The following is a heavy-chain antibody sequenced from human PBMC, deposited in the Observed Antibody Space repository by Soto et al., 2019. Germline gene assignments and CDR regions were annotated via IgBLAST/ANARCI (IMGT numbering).Heavy chain of an antibody. V-gene: IGHV1-69*02. Sequence: GASVKVSCKASGGTFSSYTISWVRQAPGQGLEWMGRIIPILGIANYAQKFQGRVTITADKSTSTAYMELSSLRSEDTAVYYCARLTYCSSTSCPGAFDIWGQGTMVTVS. CDR2: IIPILGIA. CDR1: GGTFSSYT. CDR3: ARLTYCSSTSCPGAFDI. D-gene: IGHD2-2*01. J-gene: IGHJ3*02.